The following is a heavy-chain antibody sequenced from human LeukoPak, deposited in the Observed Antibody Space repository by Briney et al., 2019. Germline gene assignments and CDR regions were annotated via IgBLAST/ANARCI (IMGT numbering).Heavy chain of an antibody. J-gene: IGHJ4*02. D-gene: IGHD6-19*01. CDR2: IYYDGSRP. CDR3: ARTDDSSGWSYFDY. V-gene: IGHV3-30*19. CDR1: KFIFSSHG. Sequence: PGGSLRLSCAASKFIFSSHGMHWVRQAPGKGLEWVAFIYYDGSRPNYADSVKGRFTISRDNSKNTLYLQMNSLRAEDTAVYYCARTDDSSGWSYFDYWGQGTLVTVSS.